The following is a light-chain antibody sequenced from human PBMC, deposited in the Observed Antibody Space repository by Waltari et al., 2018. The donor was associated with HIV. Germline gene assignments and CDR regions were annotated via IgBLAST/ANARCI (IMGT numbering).Light chain of an antibody. CDR2: NKD. V-gene: IGLV1-44*01. CDR1: ASHIGGNP. Sequence: QSVVTQPPSASGTPGPRVTMSCSGSASHIGGNPVSWHQHLPQTAPKFLIYNKDERPSGVPDRFSASKTGTSASLDISGLQSEDEADYYCATWDDGLSGWVFGGGTKLTVL. J-gene: IGLJ3*02. CDR3: ATWDDGLSGWV.